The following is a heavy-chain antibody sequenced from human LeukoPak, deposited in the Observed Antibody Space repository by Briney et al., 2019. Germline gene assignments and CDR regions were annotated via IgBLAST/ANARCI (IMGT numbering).Heavy chain of an antibody. J-gene: IGHJ4*02. V-gene: IGHV3-30-3*01. CDR2: ISYDGSSK. D-gene: IGHD3-22*01. CDR3: ARGWYYYDSSGYLKELTGFDY. CDR1: GFTFSSYA. Sequence: PGGSLRLSCAASGFTFSSYAMSWVRQAPGKGLEWVAVISYDGSSKYYADSVKGRFTISRDNSKNTLYLQMNSLRAEDTAVYYCARGWYYYDSSGYLKELTGFDYWGQGTLVTVSS.